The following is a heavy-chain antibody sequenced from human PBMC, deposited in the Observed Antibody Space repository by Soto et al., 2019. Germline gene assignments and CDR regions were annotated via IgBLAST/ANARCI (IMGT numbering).Heavy chain of an antibody. V-gene: IGHV3-30*18. CDR3: AKGGRGYCSGGSCYRNYFDY. CDR2: ISYDGSNK. Sequence: QVQLVESGGGVVQPGRSLRLSCAASGFTFSSYVMHWVRQAPGKGLEWGAVISYDGSNKYYADSVKGRFTISRDHSKNTLYLQMNSLRAEDTAVYYCAKGGRGYCSGGSCYRNYFDYWGQGTLVTVSS. CDR1: GFTFSSYV. J-gene: IGHJ4*02. D-gene: IGHD2-15*01.